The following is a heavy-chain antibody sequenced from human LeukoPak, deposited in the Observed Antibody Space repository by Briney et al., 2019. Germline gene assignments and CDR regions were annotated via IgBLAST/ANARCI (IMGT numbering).Heavy chain of an antibody. CDR3: ATKNSGSHDY. CDR2: ISSSTSYI. D-gene: IGHD1-26*01. J-gene: IGHJ4*02. V-gene: IGHV3-21*01. CDR1: GFTFSSYS. Sequence: GGSLRLSCTASGFTFSSYSMNWVRQAPGKGLEWVSSISSSTSYIYYAYSVKGRFTISRDNAKNSLYLQMNSLRAEDTAVYYCATKNSGSHDYWGQGTLVTVSS.